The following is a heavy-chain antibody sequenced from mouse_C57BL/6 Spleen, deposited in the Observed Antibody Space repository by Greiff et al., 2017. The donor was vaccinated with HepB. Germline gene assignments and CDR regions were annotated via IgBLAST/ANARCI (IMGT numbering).Heavy chain of an antibody. V-gene: IGHV1-66*01. J-gene: IGHJ4*01. CDR1: GYSFTSYY. D-gene: IGHD2-1*01. CDR3: ARYGNYDYYAMDY. Sequence: QVQLKQSGPELVKPGASVKISCKASGYSFTSYYIHWVKQRPGQGLEWIGWIYPGSGNTKYNEKFKGKATLTADTSSSTAYMQLSSLTSEDSSVYYCARYGNYDYYAMDYWGQGTSVTVSS. CDR2: IYPGSGNT.